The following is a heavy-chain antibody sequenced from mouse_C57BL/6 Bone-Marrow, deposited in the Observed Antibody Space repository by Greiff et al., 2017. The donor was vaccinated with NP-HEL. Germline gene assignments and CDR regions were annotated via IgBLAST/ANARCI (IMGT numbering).Heavy chain of an antibody. J-gene: IGHJ3*01. V-gene: IGHV1-18*01. Sequence: VQLQQSGPELVKPGASVKIPCKASGYTFTDYNMDWVKQSHGKSLEWIGDINPNNGGTSYNQKFKGKATLTVDKSSSTAYMELRSLTSEDTAVYYCARWGGLLRAWFAYWGQGTLVTVSA. CDR2: INPNNGGT. CDR1: GYTFTDYN. CDR3: ARWGGLLRAWFAY. D-gene: IGHD1-1*01.